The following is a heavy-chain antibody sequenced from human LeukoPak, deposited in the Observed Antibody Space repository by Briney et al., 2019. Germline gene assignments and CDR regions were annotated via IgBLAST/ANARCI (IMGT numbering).Heavy chain of an antibody. J-gene: IGHJ5*02. CDR2: ISWNSGRI. CDR1: GFTFHGYA. D-gene: IGHD6-13*01. Sequence: GGSLRLSCAASGFTFHGYAMHWVRQVPGKGLEWVSHISWNSGRIGYADSVKGRFTISRDNAKSSLYLQMNSLRPEDTAFYYCGRASSSWSWGQGTLVTVSS. CDR3: GRASSSWS. V-gene: IGHV3-9*01.